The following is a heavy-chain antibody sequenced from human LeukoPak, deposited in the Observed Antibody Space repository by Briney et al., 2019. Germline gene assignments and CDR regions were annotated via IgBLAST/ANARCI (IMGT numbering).Heavy chain of an antibody. J-gene: IGHJ4*02. D-gene: IGHD6-19*01. Sequence: GGSLRLSCAASGFTFSSYAMSWVRRAPGKGLEWVSTIVGTGGSTYYADSVKGRFTISRDNSKNTLHLQMNSLRAEDTAVYYCATASSGWYWYFDYWGQGTLVTVSS. CDR3: ATASSGWYWYFDY. CDR1: GFTFSSYA. CDR2: IVGTGGST. V-gene: IGHV3-23*01.